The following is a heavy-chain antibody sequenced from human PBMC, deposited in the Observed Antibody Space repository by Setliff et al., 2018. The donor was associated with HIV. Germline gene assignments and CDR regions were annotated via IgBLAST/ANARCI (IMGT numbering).Heavy chain of an antibody. J-gene: IGHJ6*03. V-gene: IGHV1-46*01. CDR1: GGTFTSYY. Sequence: ASVKVSCKASGGTFTSYYMHWVRQAPGQGLEWMGIINPSGGTISYAQKFQGRVTMTGDTSTSTVYMELSSLRSEDTAVYYCARDGYYNSWSGHGYYYYYMDVWGKGTTVTVSS. D-gene: IGHD3-3*01. CDR3: ARDGYYNSWSGHGYYYYYMDV. CDR2: INPSGGTI.